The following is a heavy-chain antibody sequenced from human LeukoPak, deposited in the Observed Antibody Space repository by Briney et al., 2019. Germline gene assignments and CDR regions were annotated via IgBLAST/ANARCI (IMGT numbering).Heavy chain of an antibody. V-gene: IGHV1-18*01. CDR2: ISAYNGNT. D-gene: IGHD1-26*01. CDR1: GYTFTSYG. J-gene: IGHJ4*02. Sequence: ASVKVSCKASGYTFTSYGISWVRQAPGQGLEWMGWISAYNGNTNYAQKLQGRVTMTTDTSTSTAYMELRSLRSDDTAVYYCARDIPATLLARFDYWGQGTLVTVSS. CDR3: ARDIPATLLARFDY.